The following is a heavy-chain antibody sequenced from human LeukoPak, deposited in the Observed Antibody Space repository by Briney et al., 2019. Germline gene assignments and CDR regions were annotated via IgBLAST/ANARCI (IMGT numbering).Heavy chain of an antibody. V-gene: IGHV1-69*05. CDR1: RGTFSSYG. Sequence: SVKVSCKASRGTFSSYGISWVRQAPGQGLEWMGGVIAIFGRVKYGQKFQGRATITTDESTSTAYLELSSLTSEDTGVYYCARGELGDSSGFSFFDYWGQGTLVTVSS. D-gene: IGHD3-22*01. CDR3: ARGELGDSSGFSFFDY. CDR2: VIAIFGRV. J-gene: IGHJ4*02.